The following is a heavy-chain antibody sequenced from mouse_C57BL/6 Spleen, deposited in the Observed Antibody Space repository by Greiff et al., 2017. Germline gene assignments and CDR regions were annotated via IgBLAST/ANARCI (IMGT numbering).Heavy chain of an antibody. Sequence: QVQLQQPGAELVKPGASVKLSCKASGYTFTSYWITWVKQRPGQGLEWIGDIYPGSGSTNYNEKFKSKATLTVDTSSSTAYMQPSSLTSEDSAVYYVARYPLYNSDGFYAMDYWGQGTSLTVSS. V-gene: IGHV1-55*01. D-gene: IGHD1-2*01. CDR1: GYTFTSYW. CDR2: IYPGSGST. J-gene: IGHJ4*01. CDR3: ARYPLYNSDGFYAMDY.